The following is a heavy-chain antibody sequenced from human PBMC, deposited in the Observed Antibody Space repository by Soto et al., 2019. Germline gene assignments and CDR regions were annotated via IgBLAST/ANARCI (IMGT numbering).Heavy chain of an antibody. J-gene: IGHJ4*02. Sequence: EVQLVESGGGLVKPGGSLRLSCAASGFTFSSYSMNWVRQAPGKGLEWVSSISSSSRYIYYADSVKGRFTISRDNAKNSLYLQMNSLRAEDTAVYYCARGLHWSGGSCVCDYWSQGTLVTVSS. CDR2: ISSSSRYI. V-gene: IGHV3-21*01. CDR1: GFTFSSYS. CDR3: ARGLHWSGGSCVCDY. D-gene: IGHD2-15*01.